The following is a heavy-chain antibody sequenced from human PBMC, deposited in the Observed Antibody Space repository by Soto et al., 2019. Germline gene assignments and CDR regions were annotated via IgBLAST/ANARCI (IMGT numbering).Heavy chain of an antibody. V-gene: IGHV4-34*01. CDR3: ARGSSRCCSSTSCYFSKVYYYYYMDV. D-gene: IGHD2-2*01. Sequence: PSETLSLTCAVYGGSFSGYYWSWIRQPPGKGLEWIGEINHSGSTNYNPSLKSRVTISVDTSKNQFSLKLSSVTAADTAVYYCARGSSRCCSSTSCYFSKVYYYYYMDVWGKGTTVTVSS. J-gene: IGHJ6*03. CDR2: INHSGST. CDR1: GGSFSGYY.